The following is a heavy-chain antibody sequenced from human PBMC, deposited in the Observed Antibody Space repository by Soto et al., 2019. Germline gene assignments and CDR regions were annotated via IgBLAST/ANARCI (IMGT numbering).Heavy chain of an antibody. CDR2: ISGGGVST. D-gene: IGHD2-2*01. J-gene: IGHJ4*02. Sequence: GGALRLSCAASGFTFSSYALSWVRQAPGEGLGWVSAISGGGVSTYYATSVKGRFTISRDNSKNTLYLQMNSLRAEDTAVYYCAKDRHCSSTSCPFDYGGQGTRVTVPS. CDR1: GFTFSSYA. CDR3: AKDRHCSSTSCPFDY. V-gene: IGHV3-23*01.